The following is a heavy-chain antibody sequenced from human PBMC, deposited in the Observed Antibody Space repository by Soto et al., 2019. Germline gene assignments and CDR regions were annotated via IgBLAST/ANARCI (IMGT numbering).Heavy chain of an antibody. CDR1: GGTFSSYT. CDR2: IIPILGIA. D-gene: IGHD6-13*01. J-gene: IGHJ4*02. V-gene: IGHV1-69*08. CDR3: ARDMAAAGALFDY. Sequence: QVQLVQSGAEVKKPGSSVKVSCKASGGTFSSYTISWVRQAPGQGLEWMGRIIPILGIANYAQKFQGRVTITADKSTSTASMELSSLRAEDTAVYYCARDMAAAGALFDYWGQGTLVTVSS.